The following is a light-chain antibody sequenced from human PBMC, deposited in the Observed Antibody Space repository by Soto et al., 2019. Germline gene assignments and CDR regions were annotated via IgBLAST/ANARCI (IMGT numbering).Light chain of an antibody. J-gene: IGKJ2*01. CDR3: QQYYSYPYT. Sequence: AIRMTQSPSSFSASTGDRVTITCRASQGISSYLAWYQHRPGKAPRLLIYAASTLQSGVPSRFSGCGSGTDFTLTIGYLQSEDFATYYCQQYYSYPYTFGQGTKLEIK. CDR2: AAS. V-gene: IGKV1-8*01. CDR1: QGISSY.